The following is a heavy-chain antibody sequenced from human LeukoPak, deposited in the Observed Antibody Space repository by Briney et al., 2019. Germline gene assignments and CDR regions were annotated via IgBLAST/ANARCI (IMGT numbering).Heavy chain of an antibody. CDR3: ARGALHVFDY. J-gene: IGHJ4*02. CDR2: ISTSGSTT. V-gene: IGHV3-48*03. CDR1: AFTSSDYE. Sequence: GRSRRLSCAASAFTSSDYEINWVRQVQGKGLDWISSISTSGSTTSYADSVKGRFTISRDNAKNSLFLQMNTLTAEDTAVYYCARGALHVFDYWGQGTPVTVSS. D-gene: IGHD3-10*02.